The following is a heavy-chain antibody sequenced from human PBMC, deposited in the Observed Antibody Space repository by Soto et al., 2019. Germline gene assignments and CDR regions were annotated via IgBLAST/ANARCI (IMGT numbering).Heavy chain of an antibody. J-gene: IGHJ6*03. D-gene: IGHD4-17*01. CDR2: INPSGGST. CDR3: ARGGDGEYYYYYYMDV. Sequence: QVQLVQSGAEVKKPGASVKVSCKASGYTFTSYYMHWVRQAPGQGLEWMGIINPSGGSTSYAQKFQGRVTMTRDTSTSTVYMELSSLRSEDTAVYYCARGGDGEYYYYYYMDVWGKGTTVTVSS. CDR1: GYTFTSYY. V-gene: IGHV1-46*03.